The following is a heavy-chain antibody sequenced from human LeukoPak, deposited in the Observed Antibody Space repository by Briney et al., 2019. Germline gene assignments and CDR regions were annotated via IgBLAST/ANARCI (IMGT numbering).Heavy chain of an antibody. CDR3: AKDARITMVVVVRGAGPYYFDY. Sequence: GGPLRLSCTVSGFTVSSNSMLWVRQAPGKGLEWVSSISDSGGSTNYADSVKGRFTISRDNSKNTLYLQMNSLRDEDTAVYYCAKDARITMVVVVRGAGPYYFDYWGQGTLVTVSS. CDR2: ISDSGGST. J-gene: IGHJ4*02. CDR1: GFTVSSNS. D-gene: IGHD3-22*01. V-gene: IGHV3-23*01.